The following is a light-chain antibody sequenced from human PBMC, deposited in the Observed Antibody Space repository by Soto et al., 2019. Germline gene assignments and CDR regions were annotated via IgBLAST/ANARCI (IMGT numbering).Light chain of an antibody. CDR1: QSVSNN. CDR2: AAS. J-gene: IGKJ1*01. V-gene: IGKV3-20*01. CDR3: QQYGYLSWT. Sequence: EIVMTQSPATLSVSPGAGATLSCRASQSVSNNLAWYQQKPGQAPRIIIFAASGRATGIPDRFSGSGSGTDFTLTISRLEPEDFAVYYCQQYGYLSWTFGQGTKVDIK.